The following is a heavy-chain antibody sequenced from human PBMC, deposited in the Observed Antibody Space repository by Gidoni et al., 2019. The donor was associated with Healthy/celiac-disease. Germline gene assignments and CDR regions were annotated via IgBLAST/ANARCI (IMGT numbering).Heavy chain of an antibody. V-gene: IGHV4-34*01. D-gene: IGHD6-19*01. Sequence: QVQLQQRGAGLLKPSETLSLTCAGSGGSFSGYYWSWIRQPPGKGLEWIGEINHSGSTNYNPSLKSRVTISVDPPKYQFSLKLSSVTAADTAVYYCARAVAGWFDPWGQGTLVTGSS. CDR1: GGSFSGYY. CDR2: INHSGST. CDR3: ARAVAGWFDP. J-gene: IGHJ5*02.